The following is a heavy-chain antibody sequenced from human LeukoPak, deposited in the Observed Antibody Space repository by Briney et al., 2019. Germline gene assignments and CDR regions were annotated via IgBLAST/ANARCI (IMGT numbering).Heavy chain of an antibody. V-gene: IGHV3-74*01. D-gene: IGHD6-19*01. J-gene: IGHJ4*02. CDR3: VRSSGWPGY. CDR1: GLTFSSYW. CDR2: INSDGSNI. Sequence: GGSLRLSCAASGLTFSSYWMHWVRQAPGEGLVWVSRINSDGSNINYADSVKGRFTISRDNAKNTLYLQMNSLRVEDTAVYYCVRSSGWPGYWGQGTMVTVSP.